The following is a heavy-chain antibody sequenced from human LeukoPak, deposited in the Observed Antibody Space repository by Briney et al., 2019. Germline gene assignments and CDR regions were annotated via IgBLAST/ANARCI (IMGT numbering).Heavy chain of an antibody. CDR3: GSARLM. CDR1: GFTFSIYP. CDR2: ISSIGDNT. V-gene: IGHV3-23*01. D-gene: IGHD2-21*01. J-gene: IGHJ4*02. Sequence: GGSLRLSCAASGFTFSIYPMIWVRQAPGKGLECVSGISSIGDNTKYANSVKGRFTISRDTSKNTLYLQMNSLKVEDTAVYFFGSARLMWGEGPRVTVSS.